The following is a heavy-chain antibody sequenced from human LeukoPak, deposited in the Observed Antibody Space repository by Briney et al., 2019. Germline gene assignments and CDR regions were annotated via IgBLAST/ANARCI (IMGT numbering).Heavy chain of an antibody. CDR2: ISGSGGST. D-gene: IGHD5-12*01. CDR1: GFTFSSYA. CDR3: AKAPITPQKYSGYL. Sequence: GGSLRLSCAASGFTFSSYAMSWVRQAPGEGLEWVSAISGSGGSTYYADSVKGRFTISRDNSKNTLYLQMNSLRAEDTAVYYCAKAPITPQKYSGYLWGQGTLVTVSS. J-gene: IGHJ4*02. V-gene: IGHV3-23*01.